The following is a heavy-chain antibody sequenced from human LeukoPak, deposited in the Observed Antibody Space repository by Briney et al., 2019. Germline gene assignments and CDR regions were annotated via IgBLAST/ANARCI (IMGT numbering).Heavy chain of an antibody. J-gene: IGHJ6*02. D-gene: IGHD4-17*01. CDR1: GYTFTGYY. CDR3: ARGSPLRYYGMDV. V-gene: IGHV1-2*04. CDR2: INPNSGGT. Sequence: ASVKVSCKASGYTFTGYYMHWVRQAPGQGLEWMGWINPNSGGTNYAQKVQGWVTMTRDTSISTAYMELSRLRSDDTAVYYCARGSPLRYYGMDVWGQGTTVTVSS.